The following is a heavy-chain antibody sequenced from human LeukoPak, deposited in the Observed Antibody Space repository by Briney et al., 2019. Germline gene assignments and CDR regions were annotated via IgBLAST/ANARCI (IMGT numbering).Heavy chain of an antibody. CDR1: GGTFSSYA. V-gene: IGHV1-69*13. CDR2: IIPIFGTA. J-gene: IGHJ5*02. CDR3: ARDQESGYANWFDP. Sequence: ASVKVSCKASGGTFSSYAISWVRQAPGQGLEWMGGIIPIFGTANYAQRFQGRVTITADESTSTAYMELSSLRSDDTAVYYCARDQESGYANWFDPWGQGTLVTVSS. D-gene: IGHD5-12*01.